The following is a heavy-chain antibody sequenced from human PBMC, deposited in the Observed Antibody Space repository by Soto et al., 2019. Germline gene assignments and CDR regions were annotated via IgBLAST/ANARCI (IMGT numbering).Heavy chain of an antibody. D-gene: IGHD3-10*02. CDR3: AGGNVMLGYAMDV. CDR1: GGSLSSGSYS. V-gene: IGHV4-61*01. CDR2: IYYTGSS. Sequence: PSETLSLTCTVSGGSLSSGSYSWSWIRQPPGKRLEWIGYIYYTGSSNYNPSLKSRVTISLDTSKNQFSLMVTSVTAADTAVYYCAGGNVMLGYAMDVWGKGTTVTVSS. J-gene: IGHJ6*04.